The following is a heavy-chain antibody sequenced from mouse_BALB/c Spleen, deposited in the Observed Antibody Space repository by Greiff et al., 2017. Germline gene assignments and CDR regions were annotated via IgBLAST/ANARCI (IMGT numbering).Heavy chain of an antibody. J-gene: IGHJ2*01. CDR2: IDPANGNT. D-gene: IGHD1-1*01. Sequence: EVQLQQSGAELVKPGASVKLSCTASGFNIKDTYMHWVKQRPEQGLEWIGRIDPANGNTKYDTKFQGKATITADTSSNTAYLQLSSLTSEDTAVYYCAITTVVAPDYWGQGTTLTVSS. V-gene: IGHV14-3*02. CDR3: AITTVVAPDY. CDR1: GFNIKDTY.